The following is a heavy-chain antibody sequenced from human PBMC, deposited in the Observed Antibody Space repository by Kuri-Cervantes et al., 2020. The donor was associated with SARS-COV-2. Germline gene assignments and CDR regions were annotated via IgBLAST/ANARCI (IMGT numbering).Heavy chain of an antibody. J-gene: IGHJ6*02. CDR1: GLTFTASN. CDR3: ADILTVLSPRRYYYYGMDV. V-gene: IGHV3-66*02. CDR2: IYSGGRT. Sequence: GGSLRLSCAASGLTFTASNMHWVRQATGEGREWVSVIYSGGRTYYADSVKGRFTISRDNSKTTLYLQLNSLRAEDTAVYYCADILTVLSPRRYYYYGMDVWGQGTTVTVSS. D-gene: IGHD3-9*01.